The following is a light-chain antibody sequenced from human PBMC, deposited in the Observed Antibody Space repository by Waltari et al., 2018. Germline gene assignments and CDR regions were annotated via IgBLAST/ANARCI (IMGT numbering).Light chain of an antibody. CDR1: QNIRTH. CDR3: QEANSFPLT. CDR2: AAS. J-gene: IGKJ4*01. V-gene: IGKV1-39*01. Sequence: DIQMTQSPSSLSASVGDTVTVTCRASQNIRTHLNWYQQKPATAPKLLIYAASTLHRGVPSRFSGSGSGTDFTLTISSLQPEDVATYYCQEANSFPLTFGGGTKV.